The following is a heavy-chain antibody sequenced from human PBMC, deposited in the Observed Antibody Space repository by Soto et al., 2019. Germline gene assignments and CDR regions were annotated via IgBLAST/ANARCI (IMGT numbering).Heavy chain of an antibody. CDR3: ARDLWGNWNHIDAFDI. J-gene: IGHJ3*02. D-gene: IGHD1-20*01. Sequence: VRQAPGQGLEWMGWINPNTDVTNYAQKFQGSVTMTRDTSITTAYMELSRLRSDDTAVYYCARDLWGNWNHIDAFDIWGPGTTVTVS. CDR2: INPNTDVT. V-gene: IGHV1-2*02.